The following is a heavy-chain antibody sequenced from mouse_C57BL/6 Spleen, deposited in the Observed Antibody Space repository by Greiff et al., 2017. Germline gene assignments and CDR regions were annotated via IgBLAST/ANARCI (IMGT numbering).Heavy chain of an antibody. CDR3: ARDSSGPSYAMDY. CDR1: GYTFTSYW. D-gene: IGHD3-2*02. V-gene: IGHV1-7*01. J-gene: IGHJ4*01. CDR2: INPSSGYT. Sequence: VQLQQPGAELAKPGASVKLSCKASGYTFTSYWMHWVKQRPGQGLEWIGYINPSSGYTKYNQKFKDKATLTADKSSSTAYMQLSSLTYEDSAVYYCARDSSGPSYAMDYWGQGTSVTVSS.